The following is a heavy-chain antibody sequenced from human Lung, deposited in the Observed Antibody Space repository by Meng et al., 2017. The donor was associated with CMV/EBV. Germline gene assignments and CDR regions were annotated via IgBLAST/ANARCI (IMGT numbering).Heavy chain of an antibody. CDR3: GRLSGPISDY. CDR1: GDTFSSYA. V-gene: IGHV1-69*05. D-gene: IGHD1-26*01. J-gene: IGHJ4*02. Sequence: KVCCTASGDTFSSYAISWVRQAPGQGLEWLGGIIPIFGTANYAQKFQGRVTITKGESTSTAYMELRSLRSDDTAVYYCGRLSGPISDYWGQGTLVTVSS. CDR2: IIPIFGTA.